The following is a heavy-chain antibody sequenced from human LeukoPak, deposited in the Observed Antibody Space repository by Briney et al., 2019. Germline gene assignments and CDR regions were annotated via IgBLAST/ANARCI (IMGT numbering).Heavy chain of an antibody. CDR2: IKQDGSQK. Sequence: GGSLRLSCAASGFTFSSYWMSWVRQAPGKGLDWVANIKQDGSQKYYVDSVKGRFTTSRDNAKNPLYLQMNSLRVEDTAVYYCARLGLPDYWGQGTLVTVSS. CDR1: GFTFSSYW. D-gene: IGHD2-21*01. V-gene: IGHV3-7*03. J-gene: IGHJ4*02. CDR3: ARLGLPDY.